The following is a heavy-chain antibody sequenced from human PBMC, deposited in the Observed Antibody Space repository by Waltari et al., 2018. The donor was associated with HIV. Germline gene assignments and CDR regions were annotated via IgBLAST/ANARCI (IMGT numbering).Heavy chain of an antibody. CDR1: GFTFSSYA. CDR3: ARDPQYCSSTSCSYYFDY. J-gene: IGHJ4*02. V-gene: IGHV3-30-3*01. D-gene: IGHD2-2*01. CDR2: ISYDGSNK. Sequence: QVQLVESGGGVVQPGRSLRLSCAASGFTFSSYAMHWVRRAPGKGLEWVAVISYDGSNKYYADSVKGRFTISRDNSKNTLYLQMNSLRAEDTAVYYCARDPQYCSSTSCSYYFDYWGQGTLVTVSS.